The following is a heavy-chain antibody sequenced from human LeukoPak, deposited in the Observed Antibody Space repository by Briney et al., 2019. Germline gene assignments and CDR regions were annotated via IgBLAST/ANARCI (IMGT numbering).Heavy chain of an antibody. CDR1: GLSFSDYY. CDR2: ISSSGTTI. V-gene: IGHV3-11*01. J-gene: IGHJ6*02. D-gene: IGHD3-16*01. CDR3: AGGKSHYYVMDV. Sequence: GSLRLSCAASGLSFSDYYMTWIRQAPGKGLEWVSYISSSGTTIYHADSVRARFTISRENAKNSLDLKMNSLRAEDTAVYFCAGGKSHYYVMDVWGQGTTVTVSS.